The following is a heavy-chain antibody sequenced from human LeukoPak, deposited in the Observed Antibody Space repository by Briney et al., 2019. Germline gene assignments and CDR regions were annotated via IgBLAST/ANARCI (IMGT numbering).Heavy chain of an antibody. Sequence: GGTLRLSCAASGFTFDDYAMHWVRQAPGKGLEWVSLISGDGSSTYYADSVKGRFTICRANSKNSLYLQMNSLRTEDTALYYCAKDMGPQQVRAFDIWGQGTMVTVSS. CDR3: AKDMGPQQVRAFDI. CDR1: GFTFDDYA. CDR2: ISGDGSST. D-gene: IGHD6-13*01. V-gene: IGHV3-43*02. J-gene: IGHJ3*02.